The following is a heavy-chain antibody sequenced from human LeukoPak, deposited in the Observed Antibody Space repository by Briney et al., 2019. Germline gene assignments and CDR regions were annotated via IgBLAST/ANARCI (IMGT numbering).Heavy chain of an antibody. J-gene: IGHJ3*02. Sequence: GSLRLSCTASGFTFGDYPMSWFRQAPGKGLEWVSYIRTKAYGETTEYAASVTGRFTISRDDSNSIVYLQMSSLEAEDTAFYYCTRAVRLSGDAFDIWGQGTVVTVS. V-gene: IGHV3-49*03. D-gene: IGHD3-10*01. CDR3: TRAVRLSGDAFDI. CDR1: GFTFGDYP. CDR2: IRTKAYGETT.